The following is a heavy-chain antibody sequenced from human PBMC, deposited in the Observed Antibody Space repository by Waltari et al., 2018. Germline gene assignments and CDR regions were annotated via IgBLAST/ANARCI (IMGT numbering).Heavy chain of an antibody. D-gene: IGHD6-19*01. CDR2: ISSDGTKK. V-gene: IGHV3-30-3*01. CDR3: ARARLIVAGVGDF. CDR1: GFTLSSYA. Sequence: QVQLVESGGGVVKPGKSLPLSCAAYGFTLSSYAMHWVRQAPGKGLEWMSVISSDGTKKYYGDSVRGRFTVSRDNSKNTLFLQMNSLRPDDTAIYFCARARLIVAGVGDFWGQGTRVAVS. J-gene: IGHJ4*02.